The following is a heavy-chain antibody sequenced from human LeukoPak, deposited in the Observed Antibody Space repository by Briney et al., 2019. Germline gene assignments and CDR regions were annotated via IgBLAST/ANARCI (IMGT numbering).Heavy chain of an antibody. CDR1: GGSINNYY. CDR3: ARMRLSFEVGATIVDY. Sequence: PSETLSLTCTVSGGSINNYYWSWIRQPPGKGLEWIGYIYHSGSTYYNPSLKSRVTISVDRSKNQFSLKLSSVTAADTAVYYCARMRLSFEVGATIVDYWGQGTLVTVSS. CDR2: IYHSGST. D-gene: IGHD1-26*01. V-gene: IGHV4-59*12. J-gene: IGHJ4*02.